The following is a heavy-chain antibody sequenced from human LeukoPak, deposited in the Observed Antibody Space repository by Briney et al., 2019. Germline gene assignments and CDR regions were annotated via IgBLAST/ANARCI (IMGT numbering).Heavy chain of an antibody. D-gene: IGHD6-19*01. J-gene: IGHJ4*02. Sequence: SQTLSLTCTVSGXSISSGDYYWSWFRQPPGKGLEWIGYIYYSGSTYYNPSLKSRVTISVDKSKNQFSLKLSSVTAADTAVYYCAREGYSSGPIDYWGQGTLVTVSS. CDR1: GXSISSGDYY. V-gene: IGHV4-30-4*01. CDR2: IYYSGST. CDR3: AREGYSSGPIDY.